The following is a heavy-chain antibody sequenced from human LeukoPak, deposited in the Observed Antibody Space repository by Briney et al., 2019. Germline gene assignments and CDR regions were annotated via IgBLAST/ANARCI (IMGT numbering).Heavy chain of an antibody. Sequence: GGSLRLSCAASGFTFSDYYMSWVRQAPGKGLEWVSYVSSSGSTIYYADSVKGRFTISRDNAKNSLYLQMNSLRAEDTAVYYCARAPRLGAKRFDPWGQGTLVTVSS. V-gene: IGHV3-11*04. D-gene: IGHD1-26*01. CDR3: ARAPRLGAKRFDP. J-gene: IGHJ5*02. CDR2: VSSSGSTI. CDR1: GFTFSDYY.